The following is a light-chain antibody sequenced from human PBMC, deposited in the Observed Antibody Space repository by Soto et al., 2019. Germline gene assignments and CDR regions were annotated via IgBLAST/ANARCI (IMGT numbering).Light chain of an antibody. J-gene: IGLJ3*02. CDR1: SGDVGGYDS. CDR3: CSFASTGTLV. Sequence: QSALTQPASVSGSPGQAITISFTGTSGDVGGYDSVSWYQHHPGKAPRLIIYDVANRPSGASNRFSGSKSGNTASLTISGVQAEDEAEYFCCSFASTGTLVFGGGTKLTVL. CDR2: DVA. V-gene: IGLV2-14*03.